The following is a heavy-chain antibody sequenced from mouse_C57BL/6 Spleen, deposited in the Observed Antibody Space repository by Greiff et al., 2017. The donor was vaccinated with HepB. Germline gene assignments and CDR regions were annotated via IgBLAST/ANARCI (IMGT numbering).Heavy chain of an antibody. CDR3: ARVTGTWTFDY. V-gene: IGHV1-80*01. CDR1: GYAFSSYW. CDR2: IYPGDGDT. D-gene: IGHD4-1*01. J-gene: IGHJ2*01. Sequence: QVQLKQSGAELVKPGASVKISCKASGYAFSSYWMNWVKQRPGKGLEWIGQIYPGDGDTNYNGKFKGKATLTADKSSSTAYMQLSSLTSEDSAVYFCARVTGTWTFDYWGQGTTLTVSS.